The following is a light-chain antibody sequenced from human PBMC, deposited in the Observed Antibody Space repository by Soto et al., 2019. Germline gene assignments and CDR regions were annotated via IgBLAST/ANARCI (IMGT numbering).Light chain of an antibody. Sequence: TKSSSAVSVSTGERATLSCRASQGVXSSYRAGYQQKPGQAPRLPTYGASSSANGIPDSFSGSGSGTDFTRTICIIEPEDCDCYYCQQYSTTLGTFGQVTIVDIK. J-gene: IGKJ1*01. CDR1: QGVXSSY. CDR3: QQYSTTLGT. CDR2: GAS. V-gene: IGKV3-20*01.